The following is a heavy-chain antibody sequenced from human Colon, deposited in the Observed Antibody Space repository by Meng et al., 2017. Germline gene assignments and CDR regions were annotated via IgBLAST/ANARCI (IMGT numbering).Heavy chain of an antibody. V-gene: IGHV1-18*04. J-gene: IGHJ1*01. Sequence: ASVKVSCKASGYTFNSHGFSWARLAPGQGREWMGWLSPYSVNTKYAQKFQGRLSLTSETSTNTAYMELRDLTSDDSAIYYCARGTNEYFQHWGQGTLVTVSS. CDR3: ARGTNEYFQH. D-gene: IGHD2-8*01. CDR2: LSPYSVNT. CDR1: GYTFNSHG.